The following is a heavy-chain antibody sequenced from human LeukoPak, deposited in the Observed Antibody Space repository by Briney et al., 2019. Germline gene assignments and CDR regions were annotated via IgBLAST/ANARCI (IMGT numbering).Heavy chain of an antibody. D-gene: IGHD3-10*01. V-gene: IGHV3-66*01. CDR1: GFPASSNY. CDR2: IYSGGST. J-gene: IGHJ3*01. CDR3: ARGPDPGAGHAFDV. Sequence: GGSLSSSCAASGFPASSNYMSWVRQAPGKGPEWVSVIYSGGSTYYADSVKGRFTISRDNSKNTLYLQMNSLRAEDTAVYYCARGPDPGAGHAFDVCSQATMVTVSS.